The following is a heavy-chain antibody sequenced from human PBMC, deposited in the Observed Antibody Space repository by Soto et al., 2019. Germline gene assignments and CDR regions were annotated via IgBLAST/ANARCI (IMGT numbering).Heavy chain of an antibody. V-gene: IGHV4-39*01. CDR3: ARHWIAGSSIP. CDR1: GDSISSTSQY. J-gene: IGHJ5*02. CDR2: IHYSGTS. Sequence: PSETLSLTCSVSGDSISSTSQYWGWIRQPPGKGLEWIGSIHYSGTSYYNPSLKSRVTIFVDTSKNQLSLKLSPVTAADTAVYYCARHWIAGSSIPWGQGTLVTVS. D-gene: IGHD2-21*01.